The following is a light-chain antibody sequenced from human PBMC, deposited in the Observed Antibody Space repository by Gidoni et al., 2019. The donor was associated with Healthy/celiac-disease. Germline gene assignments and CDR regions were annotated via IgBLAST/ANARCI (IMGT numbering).Light chain of an antibody. CDR3: QQYDNLPLT. V-gene: IGKV1-33*01. CDR2: DAS. CDR1: QAISNY. Sequence: DIQMTQSPSSLSASVGDRVTITCQASQAISNYLNWYQQKPGKAPKLMIYDASNLETGVPSRFSVSGSVTEFTFTISSLHPEDIATYYCQQYDNLPLTFGGGTKVEIK. J-gene: IGKJ4*01.